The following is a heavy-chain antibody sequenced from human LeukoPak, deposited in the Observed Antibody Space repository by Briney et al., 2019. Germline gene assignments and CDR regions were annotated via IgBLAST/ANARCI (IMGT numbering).Heavy chain of an antibody. CDR1: GGSFSGYY. J-gene: IGHJ2*01. CDR3: AGVGRSGWSP. V-gene: IGHV4-34*01. Sequence: SETLSVTCAVYGGSFSGYYWSWIRQPPGKGLEWIGEINHSGSTNYNPSLKSRVTISVDTSKNQFSLKLSSVTAADTAVYYCAGVGRSGWSPWGRGTLVTVSS. CDR2: INHSGST. D-gene: IGHD6-19*01.